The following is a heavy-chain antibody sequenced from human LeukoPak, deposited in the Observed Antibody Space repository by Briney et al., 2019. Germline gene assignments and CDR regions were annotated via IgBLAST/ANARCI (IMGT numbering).Heavy chain of an antibody. J-gene: IGHJ4*02. V-gene: IGHV3-30*03. CDR3: ARDLSSRDGY. CDR1: GFAFNTYG. D-gene: IGHD6-13*01. Sequence: PGGSLRLSCAASGFAFNTYGMQWVRQAPGKGLEWVAVDSFNGRVQYYADSVRGRFTISRDNSKNTLYLQMNSLRAEDTAVYYCARDLSSRDGYWGQGTLVTVSS. CDR2: DSFNGRVQ.